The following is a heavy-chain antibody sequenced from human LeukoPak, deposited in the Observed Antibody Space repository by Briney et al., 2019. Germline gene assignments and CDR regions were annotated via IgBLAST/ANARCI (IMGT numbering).Heavy chain of an antibody. Sequence: SETLSLTCTVSGGSISSYYWSWIRQPPGKGLEWIGYIHYSGGITYYNPSLKSRVTISVDTSKNQFSLSLSSVTAADTAVYYCARESSTSLLYFDYWGQGTLVTVSS. V-gene: IGHV4-59*12. J-gene: IGHJ4*02. CDR2: IHYSGGIT. CDR1: GGSISSYY. CDR3: ARESSTSLLYFDY. D-gene: IGHD2-2*01.